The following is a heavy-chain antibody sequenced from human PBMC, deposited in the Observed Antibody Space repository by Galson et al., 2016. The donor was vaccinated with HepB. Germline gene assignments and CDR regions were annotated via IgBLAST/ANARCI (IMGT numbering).Heavy chain of an antibody. CDR2: ISASGETK. CDR3: GRRPESGSSWLFQH. D-gene: IGHD6-13*01. V-gene: IGHV3-48*02. J-gene: IGHJ1*01. Sequence: SLRLSCAASGYTFSSYGMNWVRQAPGRGLEWVSYISASGETKYYVDSVKGRFKISRDDAKNSLYLQLTSLRDEDTAMYYCGRRPESGSSWLFQHWGQGTLVTVSS. CDR1: GYTFSSYG.